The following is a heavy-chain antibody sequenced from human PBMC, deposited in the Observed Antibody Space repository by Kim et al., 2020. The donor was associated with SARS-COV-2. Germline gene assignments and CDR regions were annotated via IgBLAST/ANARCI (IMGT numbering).Heavy chain of an antibody. Sequence: GGSLRLSCAPYGMTFDEFAMHWVRQVPGMGLEWVSLISGDGAATLYSDSVKGRFTVSRDNTKNSLILQMNNLRREDTSLYFCASLGQGYYDFWSANFDVWGQGSRVTVSS. J-gene: IGHJ4*02. V-gene: IGHV3-43*02. CDR2: ISGDGAAT. CDR1: GMTFDEFA. D-gene: IGHD3-3*01. CDR3: ASLGQGYYDFWSANFDV.